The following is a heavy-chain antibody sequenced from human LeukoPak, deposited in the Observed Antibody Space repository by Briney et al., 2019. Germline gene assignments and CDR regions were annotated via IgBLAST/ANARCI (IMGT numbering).Heavy chain of an antibody. CDR2: IIPILGTA. V-gene: IGHV1-69*05. D-gene: IGHD1-14*01. Sequence: SVKVSCKASGGTFSSYAISWVRQAPGQGLEWMGGIIPILGTANYAQKFQGRVTSTTDESTSTAYMELSSLRSEDTAVYYCARSVTHYYYYYMDVWGKGTTVTVSS. J-gene: IGHJ6*03. CDR3: ARSVTHYYYYYMDV. CDR1: GGTFSSYA.